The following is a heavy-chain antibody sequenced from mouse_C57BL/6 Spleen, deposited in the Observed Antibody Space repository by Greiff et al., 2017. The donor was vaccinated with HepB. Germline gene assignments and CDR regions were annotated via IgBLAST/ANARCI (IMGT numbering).Heavy chain of an antibody. V-gene: IGHV1-62-2*01. D-gene: IGHD3-2*02. CDR1: GYTFTEYT. Sequence: QVQLQQSGAELVKPGASVKLSCKASGYTFTEYTIHWVKQRSGLGLEWIGWFYPGSGSIKYNEKFKDKATLTADKSSSTVYMELSRLTSEDSAVYFCARHEGTAQADYYAMDYWGQGTSVTVSS. CDR2: FYPGSGSI. J-gene: IGHJ4*01. CDR3: ARHEGTAQADYYAMDY.